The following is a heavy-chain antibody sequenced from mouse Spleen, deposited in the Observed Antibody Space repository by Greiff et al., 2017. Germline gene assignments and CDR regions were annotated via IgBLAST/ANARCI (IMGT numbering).Heavy chain of an antibody. CDR1: GFTFSSYA. V-gene: IGHV5-9-1*01. CDR2: ISSGGSYT. J-gene: IGHJ4*01. Sequence: EVMLVESGGGLVKPGGSLKLSCAASGFTFSSYAMSWVRQTPEKRLEWVATISSGGSYTYYPDSVKGRFTISRDNAKNTLYLQMSSLRSEDTAMYYCARQELRGAMDYWGQGTSVTVSS. D-gene: IGHD1-1*01. CDR3: ARQELRGAMDY.